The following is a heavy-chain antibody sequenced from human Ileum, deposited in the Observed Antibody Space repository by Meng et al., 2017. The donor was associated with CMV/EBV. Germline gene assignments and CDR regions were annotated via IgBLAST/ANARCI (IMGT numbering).Heavy chain of an antibody. J-gene: IGHJ4*02. V-gene: IGHV3-21*01. D-gene: IGHD2-2*01. CDR2: ISDSSTYI. Sequence: GGPLRLSCAASGFSFVTYSINWVRQAPGKGLEWVSSISDSSTYIYYADSVKGRFTVSRDNAKDSLYLQMNSLRAEDTAVYYCVRANRFCQITSCYGPYYFDYWGQGTLVTVSS. CDR3: VRANRFCQITSCYGPYYFDY. CDR1: GFSFVTYS.